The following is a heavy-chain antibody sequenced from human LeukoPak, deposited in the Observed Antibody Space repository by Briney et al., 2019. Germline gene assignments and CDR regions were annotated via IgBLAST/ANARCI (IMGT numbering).Heavy chain of an antibody. D-gene: IGHD2-8*01. CDR1: RFTFTTYW. CDR3: ARGTNGIWSFDY. V-gene: IGHV3-74*01. CDR2: INSDGSDT. Sequence: PGGSLRLSCAASRFTFTTYWMHWVRQAPGKGLVWVSRINSDGSDTTYADSVKDRFTISRDNAKNTLYLQMNSLRAEDTAVYYCARGTNGIWSFDYWGQGTLVTVSS. J-gene: IGHJ4*02.